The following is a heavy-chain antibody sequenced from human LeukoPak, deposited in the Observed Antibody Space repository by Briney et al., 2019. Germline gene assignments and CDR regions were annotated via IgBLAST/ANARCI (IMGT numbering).Heavy chain of an antibody. CDR1: GFTFSSYA. V-gene: IGHV3-23*01. Sequence: QPGGSLRLSCAASGFTFSSYAMSWVRQAPGKGLEWVSAISGSGGSTYYADSVKGRFTISRDNSKNTLYLQMNSLRAEDTAVYYCAKGYYEYVWGSYRYTPDYWGQGTLVTVSS. D-gene: IGHD3-16*02. CDR2: ISGSGGST. CDR3: AKGYYEYVWGSYRYTPDY. J-gene: IGHJ4*02.